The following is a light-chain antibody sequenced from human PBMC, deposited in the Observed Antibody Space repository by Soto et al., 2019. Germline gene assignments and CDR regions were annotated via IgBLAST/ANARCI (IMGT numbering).Light chain of an antibody. CDR1: QTIRNN. V-gene: IGKV3-15*01. CDR2: VAS. Sequence: EIVMTQSPATLSVSPGARATLSCRSSQTIRNNLAWYQQKPGQAPRLLIYVASTRATDIPARFSGSGSGTDFTLTISSLQSEDFAFYYCQQYNSWPLTFGGGTNVEIK. J-gene: IGKJ4*01. CDR3: QQYNSWPLT.